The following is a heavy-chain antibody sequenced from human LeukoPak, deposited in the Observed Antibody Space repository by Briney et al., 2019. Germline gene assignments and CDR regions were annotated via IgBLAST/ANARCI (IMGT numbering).Heavy chain of an antibody. CDR2: ISTGSSTI. CDR1: GFTFSSYS. D-gene: IGHD3-10*01. V-gene: IGHV3-48*02. J-gene: IGHJ4*02. Sequence: GGSLRLSCAASGFTFSSYSMIWVRQAPGKGLEWVSYISTGSSTIYYADSVKGRFTISRDNAKNSLYLQMNSLRDEDTAVFYCARDVERTGGTYYYGSGSPRGWGQGTLVTVSS. CDR3: ARDVERTGGTYYYGSGSPRG.